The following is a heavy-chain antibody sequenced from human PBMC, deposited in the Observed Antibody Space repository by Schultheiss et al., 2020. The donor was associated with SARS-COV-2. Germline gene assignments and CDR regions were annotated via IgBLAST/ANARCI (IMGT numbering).Heavy chain of an antibody. D-gene: IGHD2-2*02. V-gene: IGHV3-33*08. CDR1: GFTFSNSD. CDR3: ARDRDSYTNGMDV. CDR2: IKPDGSEK. J-gene: IGHJ6*02. Sequence: GGSLRLSCAASGFTFSNSDMNWVRQAPGKGLEWVAIIKPDGSEKYYADSVKGRFTISRDNSKNTLYLQMNSLRAEDTAVYYCARDRDSYTNGMDVWGQGTTVTVSS.